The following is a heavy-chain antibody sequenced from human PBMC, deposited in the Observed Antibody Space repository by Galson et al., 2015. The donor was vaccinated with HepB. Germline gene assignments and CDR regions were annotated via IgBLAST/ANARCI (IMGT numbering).Heavy chain of an antibody. V-gene: IGHV4-34*01. CDR2: INHSGST. D-gene: IGHD6-13*01. Sequence: ETLSLTCAVYGGSFSGYYWSWIRQPPGKGLEWIGEINHSGSTNYNPSLKSRVTISVDTSKNQFSLKLSSVTAADTAVYYCARVNSSSWYGAFDIWGQGTMVTVSS. J-gene: IGHJ3*02. CDR3: ARVNSSSWYGAFDI. CDR1: GGSFSGYY.